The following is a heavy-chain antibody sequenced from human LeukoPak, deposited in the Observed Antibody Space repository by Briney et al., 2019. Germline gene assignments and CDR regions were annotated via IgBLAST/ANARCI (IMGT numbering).Heavy chain of an antibody. CDR3: ARGAPIVASRGFDY. V-gene: IGHV3-48*03. CDR2: ISSSGSTI. J-gene: IGHJ4*02. D-gene: IGHD3-22*01. Sequence: PGGSLRLSCAASGVTFSSYEMYWVRQAPGKGLEWVSYISSSGSTIYYADSVKGRFTISRDNAKNSLYLQMNSLRAEDTAVYYCARGAPIVASRGFDYWGQGTLVTVSS. CDR1: GVTFSSYE.